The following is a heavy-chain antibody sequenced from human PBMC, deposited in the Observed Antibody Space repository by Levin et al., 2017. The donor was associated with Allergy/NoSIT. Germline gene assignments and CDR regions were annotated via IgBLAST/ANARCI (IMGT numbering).Heavy chain of an antibody. D-gene: IGHD5-18*01. V-gene: IGHV4-38-2*01. CDR1: GNSISSGYY. CDR2: FFHGGSS. Sequence: SETLSLTCAVSGNSISSGYYWGWIRQPPGKGLEWIGNFFHGGSSYYNPSLKSRVTISVDTSKNQFSLWLSSVTAADTAVYYCGRGYSSKSFAVSHWGQGALVTVSS. CDR3: GRGYSSKSFAVSH. J-gene: IGHJ4*02.